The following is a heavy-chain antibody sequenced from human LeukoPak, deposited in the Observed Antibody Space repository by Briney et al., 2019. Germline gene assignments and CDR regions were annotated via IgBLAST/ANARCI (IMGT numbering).Heavy chain of an antibody. CDR3: ARDLGSSTAPRPY. J-gene: IGHJ4*02. Sequence: GGSLRLSCAASGFTFSDYYMSWIRQAPGKGLEWVSYISSGSSYIYYADSVKGRFTISRDNAKNSLYLQMNSLRAEDTAVYYCARDLGSSTAPRPYWGQGTLVTVSS. D-gene: IGHD2-2*01. CDR1: GFTFSDYY. CDR2: ISSGSSYI. V-gene: IGHV3-11*06.